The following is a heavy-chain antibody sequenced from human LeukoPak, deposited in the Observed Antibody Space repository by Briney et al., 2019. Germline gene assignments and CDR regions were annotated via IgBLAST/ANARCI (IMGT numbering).Heavy chain of an antibody. CDR3: ARAPRYCSGGSCEGEGREFDY. J-gene: IGHJ4*02. CDR1: GYSFTSYW. V-gene: IGHV5-51*01. Sequence: GESLKISCKGSGYSFTSYWIGWVRQMPGKGLEWMGIIYPGDSDTRYSPSFQGQVTISADKSISTAYLQWSSLKASDTAMYYCARAPRYCSGGSCEGEGREFDYWGQGTLVTVSS. CDR2: IYPGDSDT. D-gene: IGHD2-15*01.